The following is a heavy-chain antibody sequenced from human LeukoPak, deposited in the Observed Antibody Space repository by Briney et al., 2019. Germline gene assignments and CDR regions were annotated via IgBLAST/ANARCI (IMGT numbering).Heavy chain of an antibody. V-gene: IGHV4-39*07. D-gene: IGHD2-15*01. CDR1: GGSISSNSYY. Sequence: SETLSLTCTVSGGSISSNSYYWGWIRQPPGKGLEWIGSMYYSGSTYYNPSLKSRVTISVDTSKNQFSLKLSSVTAADTAVYYCARDCSGGSCISDWGQGTLVTVSS. CDR2: MYYSGST. J-gene: IGHJ4*02. CDR3: ARDCSGGSCISD.